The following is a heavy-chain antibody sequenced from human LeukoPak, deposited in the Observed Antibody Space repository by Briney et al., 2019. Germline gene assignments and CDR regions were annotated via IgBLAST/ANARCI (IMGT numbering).Heavy chain of an antibody. Sequence: PRGSLRLSCAASGLTFRSSAMSWVRQAPGKGLEWVSAIDGSGDTTYYAGSVKGRFTISRDNSKNTLYLQLTSLRVDDTAVYYCAKVATWTYFDSWGQGTPVTLSS. CDR1: GLTFRSSA. CDR2: IDGSGDTT. D-gene: IGHD3/OR15-3a*01. J-gene: IGHJ4*02. V-gene: IGHV3-23*01. CDR3: AKVATWTYFDS.